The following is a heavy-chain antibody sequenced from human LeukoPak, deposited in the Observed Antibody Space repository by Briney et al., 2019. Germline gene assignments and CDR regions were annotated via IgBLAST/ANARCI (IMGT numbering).Heavy chain of an antibody. CDR1: GGSISSYY. Sequence: SETLSLTCTVSGGSISSYYWNWIRQPPGKGLEWIGSISYSGSHNYNPSLKSRVTISMSTSKKRFFLEEISVHPADPAMDYSAIEWSRSYTSSSLGYWGQGTLVTVSS. D-gene: IGHD6-6*01. J-gene: IGHJ4*02. CDR3: AIEWSRSYTSSSLGY. CDR2: ISYSGSH. V-gene: IGHV4-59*01.